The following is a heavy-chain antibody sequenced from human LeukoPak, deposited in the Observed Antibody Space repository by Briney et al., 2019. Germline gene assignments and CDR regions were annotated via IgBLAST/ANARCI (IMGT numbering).Heavy chain of an antibody. Sequence: ASVKVSCKASGYTFTSYYMHWVRQAPGQGLEWMGIINPSGGSTSYAQKFQGRVTTTRDMSTSTVYMELSSLRSEDTAVYYCARSMQLGLYYFDYWGQGTLVTVSS. J-gene: IGHJ4*02. CDR1: GYTFTSYY. V-gene: IGHV1-46*01. D-gene: IGHD6-6*01. CDR3: ARSMQLGLYYFDY. CDR2: INPSGGST.